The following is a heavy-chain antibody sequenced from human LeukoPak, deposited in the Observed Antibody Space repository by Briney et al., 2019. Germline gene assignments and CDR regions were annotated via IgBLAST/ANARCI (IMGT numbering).Heavy chain of an antibody. D-gene: IGHD3-22*01. CDR1: RLSFSSKS. Sequence: RGPLRPSGEAPRLSFSSKSLHWARQDPEKGLVWVSRINSDGSSTSYADSVKGRFTISRDNAKNTLYLQMNSLRAEDTAVYYCARDYYDSSGPSHSAFDIWGQGTMVTVSS. J-gene: IGHJ3*02. CDR2: INSDGSST. V-gene: IGHV3-74*01. CDR3: ARDYYDSSGPSHSAFDI.